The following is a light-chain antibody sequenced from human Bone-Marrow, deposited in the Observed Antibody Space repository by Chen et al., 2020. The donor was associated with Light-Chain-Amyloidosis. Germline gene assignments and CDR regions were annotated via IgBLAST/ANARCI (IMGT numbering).Light chain of an antibody. V-gene: IGLV3-21*02. CDR2: DDS. CDR1: NIGSTS. Sequence: SYVLTQPSSVSVAPGQTAKIACGGNNIGSTSVHWYQQTPGQAPLLVVYDDSDRPSGIPERLSGYNAGNTATLTIRRVEAGDEADYYCQVWDRSSDHPVFGGGTKLTVL. CDR3: QVWDRSSDHPV. J-gene: IGLJ3*02.